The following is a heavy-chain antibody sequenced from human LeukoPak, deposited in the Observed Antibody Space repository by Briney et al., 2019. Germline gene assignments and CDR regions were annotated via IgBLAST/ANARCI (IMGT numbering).Heavy chain of an antibody. V-gene: IGHV4-4*07. CDR1: GGSISSYY. J-gene: IGHJ4*02. CDR2: IYTSGST. D-gene: IGHD3-10*01. CDR3: ARGGEYGSGSYYDY. Sequence: SETLSLTCTVSGGSISSYYWSWIRQPAGKGLEWIGRIYTSGSTNYNPSLKSRVTISVDTSKNQFSLKLSSVTAADTAVYYCARGGEYGSGSYYDYWGQGTLVTVSS.